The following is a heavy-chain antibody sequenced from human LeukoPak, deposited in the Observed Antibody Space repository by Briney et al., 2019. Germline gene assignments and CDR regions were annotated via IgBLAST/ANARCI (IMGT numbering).Heavy chain of an antibody. CDR3: ARIGYCSGGSCYPDAFDI. Sequence: SETLSLTCAVYGGSFSGYYWSWIRQPPGKGLEWIGEINHSGSTNYNPSLKSRVTISVDTSKNQFSLKLSSVTAADTAVYYCARIGYCSGGSCYPDAFDIWGQGTMVTVSS. J-gene: IGHJ3*02. CDR1: GGSFSGYY. CDR2: INHSGST. D-gene: IGHD2-15*01. V-gene: IGHV4-34*01.